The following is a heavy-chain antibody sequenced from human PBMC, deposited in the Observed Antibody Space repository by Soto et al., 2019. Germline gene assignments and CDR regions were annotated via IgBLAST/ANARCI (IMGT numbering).Heavy chain of an antibody. V-gene: IGHV3-74*01. Sequence: EVQLVESGGGLVQPGGSLRLSCAASGFTFSSNWMHWVRQAPGKGLVWVARINSDGTTTTYADPVKGRVTISRDNAKTTVYLQMNSLRFEDTAVYYCATVGTGSYNWFDPWGRGTLVTVSS. CDR2: INSDGTTT. J-gene: IGHJ5*02. CDR3: ATVGTGSYNWFDP. CDR1: GFTFSSNW. D-gene: IGHD3-10*01.